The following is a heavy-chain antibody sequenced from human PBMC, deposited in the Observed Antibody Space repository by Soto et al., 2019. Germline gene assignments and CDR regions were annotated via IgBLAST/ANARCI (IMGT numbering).Heavy chain of an antibody. V-gene: IGHV1-18*01. CDR2: ISAYNGNT. Sequence: ASVKVSCKASGYTFTSYGISWVRQAPGQGLEWMGWISAYNGNTNYAQKLQGRVTMTTDTSTSTAYMELRSLRSDDTAVYYCARAPSPPPLLIFDYWGQGTLVTVSS. D-gene: IGHD2-8*01. J-gene: IGHJ4*02. CDR3: ARAPSPPPLLIFDY. CDR1: GYTFTSYG.